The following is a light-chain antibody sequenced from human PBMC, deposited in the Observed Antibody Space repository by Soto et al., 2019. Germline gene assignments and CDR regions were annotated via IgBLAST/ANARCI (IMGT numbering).Light chain of an antibody. CDR3: LQDYNYPWT. Sequence: AIQMTQSPSSLSASVGDRVTITCRASQGIRNDLGWYQQKPGKAPKLLIYGASSVQSGVPSRFSGSGSGTDFTLTISSLQPEDFATYYCLQDYNYPWTFGQGTKVEIK. CDR1: QGIRND. CDR2: GAS. J-gene: IGKJ1*01. V-gene: IGKV1-6*01.